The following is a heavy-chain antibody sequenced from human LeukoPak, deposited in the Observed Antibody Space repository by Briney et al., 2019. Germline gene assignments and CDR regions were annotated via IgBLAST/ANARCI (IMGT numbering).Heavy chain of an antibody. J-gene: IGHJ4*02. CDR2: INHSGST. V-gene: IGHV4-39*07. Sequence: PSETLSLTCTVSGGSISSSGYYWSWIRQPPGKGLEWIGEINHSGSTNYNPSLKSRVTISVDTSKNQFSLKLSSVTAADTAVYYCARARLGSGWYSYFDYWGQGTLVTVSS. CDR1: GGSISSSGYY. D-gene: IGHD6-19*01. CDR3: ARARLGSGWYSYFDY.